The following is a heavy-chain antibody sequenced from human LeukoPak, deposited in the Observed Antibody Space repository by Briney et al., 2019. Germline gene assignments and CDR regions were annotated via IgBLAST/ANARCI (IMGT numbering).Heavy chain of an antibody. J-gene: IGHJ4*02. V-gene: IGHV4-59*12. D-gene: IGHD3-3*01. Sequence: SETLSLTCTVSGGSISSYYWSWIRQPPGKGLEWIGYIYYSGSTNYNPSLKSRVTISGDTSKNQFSLKLSSVTAADTAVYYCARESSANTIFGVVIGNYYDFDYWGQGTLVTVSS. CDR3: ARESSANTIFGVVIGNYYDFDY. CDR2: IYYSGST. CDR1: GGSISSYY.